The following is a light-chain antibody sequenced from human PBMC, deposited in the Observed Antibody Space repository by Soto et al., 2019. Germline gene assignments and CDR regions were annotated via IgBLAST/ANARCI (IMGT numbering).Light chain of an antibody. Sequence: DIQMTRSRSTLSASVGDRVTITCRASQSISNRLAWYQQKPGKAPKVLIYDASSLESGVPSRLSGSGSATEFILTISSMKPDDFATDHCQHYGGVWTFGQGTKVDIK. CDR3: QHYGGVWT. V-gene: IGKV1-5*01. CDR2: DAS. CDR1: QSISNR. J-gene: IGKJ1*01.